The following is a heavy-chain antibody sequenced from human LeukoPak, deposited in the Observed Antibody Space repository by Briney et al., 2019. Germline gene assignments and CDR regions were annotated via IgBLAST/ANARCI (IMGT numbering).Heavy chain of an antibody. Sequence: ASVNVSFKATGYTFTDYYVYWVCHAHAPGLELKWCSNLKNSGTRYAQKFQDWVTVSRDTSISTAYMELNTLKSDDTAVYYCARAELGYCSSTSCYAVDYWGQGTLVTVSS. CDR3: ARAELGYCSSTSCYAVDY. V-gene: IGHV1-2*04. J-gene: IGHJ4*02. CDR1: GYTFTDYY. D-gene: IGHD2-2*01. CDR2: SNLKNSGT.